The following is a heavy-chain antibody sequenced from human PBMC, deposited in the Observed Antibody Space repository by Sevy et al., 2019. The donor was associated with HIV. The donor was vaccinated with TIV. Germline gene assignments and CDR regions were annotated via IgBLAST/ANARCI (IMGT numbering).Heavy chain of an antibody. V-gene: IGHV3-7*01. J-gene: IGHJ4*02. CDR2: IKQDESGK. Sequence: GGSLRLSCAASGVTISRYWMTWVRRAPGKGLVWVADIKQDESGKYYVDAVKGRFTISRDNAKNSIYLQMNSLRADDTAVYYCARAAQVTMLVLFGGVYFDSWGQGTLVTVSS. CDR1: GVTISRYW. D-gene: IGHD3-22*01. CDR3: ARAAQVTMLVLFGGVYFDS.